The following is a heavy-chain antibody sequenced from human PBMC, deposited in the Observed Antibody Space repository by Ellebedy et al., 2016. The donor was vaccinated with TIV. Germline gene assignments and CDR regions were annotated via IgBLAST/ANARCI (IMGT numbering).Heavy chain of an antibody. CDR1: GGSISSSSYY. Sequence: SETLSLTCTVSGGSISSSSYYWGWIRQPPGKGLEWIGYIYYSGSTNYNPSLKSRVTISVDTSKNQFSLKLSSVTAADTAVYYCARDGSLYGMDVWGQGTTVTVSS. CDR3: ARDGSLYGMDV. D-gene: IGHD1-1*01. J-gene: IGHJ6*02. CDR2: IYYSGST. V-gene: IGHV4-61*01.